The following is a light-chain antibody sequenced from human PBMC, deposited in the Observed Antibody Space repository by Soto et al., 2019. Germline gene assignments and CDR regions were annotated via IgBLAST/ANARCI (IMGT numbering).Light chain of an antibody. CDR1: QSVSTN. V-gene: IGKV3-11*01. CDR3: QQRSNWPWT. Sequence: RVMTQSPATLSLSPGERATLSCRASQSVSTNVAWYQQKPGQAPRLLIYGASTRATGIPARFSGSGSGTDFTLTISSLEPEDFAVYYCQQRSNWPWTFGQGTKV. CDR2: GAS. J-gene: IGKJ1*01.